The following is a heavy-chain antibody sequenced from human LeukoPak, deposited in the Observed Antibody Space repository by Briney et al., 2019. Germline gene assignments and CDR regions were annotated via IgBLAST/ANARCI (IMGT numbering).Heavy chain of an antibody. CDR2: MNPNSGNT. CDR3: ARVRVYTTPYYYYYMDV. D-gene: IGHD5/OR15-5a*01. J-gene: IGHJ6*03. Sequence: GASVKVSCKASGYTFTSYDINWVRQATGQGLEWMGWMNPNSGNTGYAQKFQGRVTMTRNTSISAAYMELSSLRSEDTAVYYWARVRVYTTPYYYYYMDVWGKGTTVTVSS. CDR1: GYTFTSYD. V-gene: IGHV1-8*01.